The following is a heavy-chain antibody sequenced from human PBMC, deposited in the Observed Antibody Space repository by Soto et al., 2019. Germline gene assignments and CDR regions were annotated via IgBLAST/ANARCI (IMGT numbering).Heavy chain of an antibody. D-gene: IGHD2-15*01. CDR1: GFTFSSYG. J-gene: IGHJ6*03. CDR3: ARDRIVVVVAATDYYMDV. V-gene: IGHV3-33*01. Sequence: PGGSLRLSCAASGFTFSSYGMHWVRQAPGKWLEWVAVIWYDGSNKYYADSVKGRFTISRDNSKNTLYLQMNSLRAEDTAVYYCARDRIVVVVAATDYYMDVWGKGTTVTVSS. CDR2: IWYDGSNK.